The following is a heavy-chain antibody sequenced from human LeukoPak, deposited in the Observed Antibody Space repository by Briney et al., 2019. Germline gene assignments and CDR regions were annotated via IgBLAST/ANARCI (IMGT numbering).Heavy chain of an antibody. D-gene: IGHD1-26*01. CDR1: GFTFSSYG. Sequence: HAGGSLRLSCAASGFTFSSYGMHWVRQAPGKGLEWVAVISYDGSNKYYADSVKGRFTISRDNSKNTLYLQMNSLRAEDTAVYYCAKDFIVGATPTVDYWGQGTLVTVSS. V-gene: IGHV3-30-3*01. J-gene: IGHJ4*02. CDR3: AKDFIVGATPTVDY. CDR2: ISYDGSNK.